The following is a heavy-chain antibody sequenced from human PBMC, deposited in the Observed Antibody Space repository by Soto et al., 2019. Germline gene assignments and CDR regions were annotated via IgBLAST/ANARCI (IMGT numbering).Heavy chain of an antibody. CDR3: ARGLRWCLDY. J-gene: IGHJ4*02. CDR2: IIPIFGTA. D-gene: IGHD2-8*02. CDR1: GGTFSSYA. Sequence: GASVKVSCKASGGTFSSYAISWVRQAPGQGLEWMGGIIPIFGTANYAQKFQGRVTITADESTSTAYMELSSLRSEDMAVYYCARGLRWCLDYWGQGTLVTVSS. V-gene: IGHV1-69*13.